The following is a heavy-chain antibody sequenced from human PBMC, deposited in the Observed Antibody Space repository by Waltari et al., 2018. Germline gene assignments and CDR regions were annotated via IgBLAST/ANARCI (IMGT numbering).Heavy chain of an antibody. CDR1: GGTFSRDA. CDR3: ASDSSSSGASYGMDV. J-gene: IGHJ6*02. CDR2: IIPIFGTE. Sequence: QVQLVQSGAEVKKPGSSVKVSCKASGGTFSRDATSVVRQGPGQGLEGMGGIIPIFGTENYAQKFQGRVTITADESTSTAYMELSSLRSEDTAVYYCASDSSSSGASYGMDVWGQGTTVTVSS. D-gene: IGHD6-6*01. V-gene: IGHV1-69*01.